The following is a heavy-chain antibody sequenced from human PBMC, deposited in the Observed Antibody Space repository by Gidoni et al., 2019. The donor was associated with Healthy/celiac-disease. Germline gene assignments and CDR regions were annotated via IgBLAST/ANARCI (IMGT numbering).Heavy chain of an antibody. CDR3: ARGRAIAAAVRYGMDV. V-gene: IGHV1-8*01. CDR2: MNPNSGNT. CDR1: GYTFTSYD. Sequence: QVQLVQSGAEVKKPGASVKVSCKASGYTFTSYDINWVRQATGQGLEWMGWMNPNSGNTGYAQKFQGRVTMTRNTSISTAYMELSSLRSEDTAVYYCARGRAIAAAVRYGMDVWGQGTTVTVSS. D-gene: IGHD6-13*01. J-gene: IGHJ6*02.